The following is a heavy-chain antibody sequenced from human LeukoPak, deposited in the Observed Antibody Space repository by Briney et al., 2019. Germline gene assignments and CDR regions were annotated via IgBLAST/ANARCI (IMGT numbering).Heavy chain of an antibody. CDR3: ARDVSGYRGLGY. CDR1: GFTFSSYS. CDR2: ISSSSSYI. Sequence: GGSLRLSCAASGFTFSSYSMNWVRQAPGKGLEWVSSISSSSSYIYYADSVKGRFTISRDNAKNSLYLQMNSLRAEDTAVYYCARDVSGYRGLGYWGQGTLVTVSS. D-gene: IGHD3-3*01. V-gene: IGHV3-21*01. J-gene: IGHJ4*02.